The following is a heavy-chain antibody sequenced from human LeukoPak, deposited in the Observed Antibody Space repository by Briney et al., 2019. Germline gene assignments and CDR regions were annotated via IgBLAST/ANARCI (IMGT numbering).Heavy chain of an antibody. CDR2: IWYDGSNK. V-gene: IGHV3-33*08. J-gene: IGHJ4*02. Sequence: PGGSLRLSCAASGFAFSTYSMNWVRQAPGKGLEWVAVIWYDGSNKYYADSVKGRFTISRDNSKNTLYLQMNSLRAEDTAVYYCAGNYGPYYFDYWGQGTPVTVSS. D-gene: IGHD3-10*01. CDR3: AGNYGPYYFDY. CDR1: GFAFSTYS.